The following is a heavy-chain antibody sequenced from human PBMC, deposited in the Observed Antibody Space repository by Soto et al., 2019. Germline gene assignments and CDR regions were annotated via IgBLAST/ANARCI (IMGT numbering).Heavy chain of an antibody. CDR3: AIEGNSYGYFYFDY. CDR1: GGTVNTYY. D-gene: IGHD5-18*01. V-gene: IGHV4-59*02. Sequence: PSETLSLTCTVSGGTVNTYYWSWIRQPPGKGLEWIGYIYSSGSTKYNPSLKSRVTISVDTSKNQFSLKLSSVTAADTAVYYCAIEGNSYGYFYFDYWGQGTLVTVSS. CDR2: IYSSGST. J-gene: IGHJ4*02.